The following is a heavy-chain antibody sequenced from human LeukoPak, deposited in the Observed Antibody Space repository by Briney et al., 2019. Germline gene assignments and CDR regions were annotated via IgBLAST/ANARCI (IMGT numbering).Heavy chain of an antibody. V-gene: IGHV1-2*02. CDR1: GYTFTGFC. CDR2: LNPNSGGT. Sequence: ASVTVSCKASGYTFTGFCIHWVRQAPGQGLEWMGWLNPNSGGTNYAQNFQGRVTMTRDTSISTGYMELSRLRSDDTAVYYCASARVGASVYFDYWGQGTLVTVSS. J-gene: IGHJ4*02. D-gene: IGHD1-26*01. CDR3: ASARVGASVYFDY.